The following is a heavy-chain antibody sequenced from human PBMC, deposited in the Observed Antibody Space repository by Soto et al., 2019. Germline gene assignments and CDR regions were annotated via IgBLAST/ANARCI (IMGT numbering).Heavy chain of an antibody. V-gene: IGHV3-33*01. CDR1: GFSFSTYG. CDR2: MWSNGNK. D-gene: IGHD2-8*01. J-gene: IGHJ4*02. CDR3: ARDSLGVPTDFDY. Sequence: QVQLVESGGGVVQPGRSLTLSCAASGFSFSTYGMHWIRQAPGKGLEWVAVMWSNGNKNYADSVKGRFTISRDTSQNILFLQMDSLRAEGAAGYYCARDSLGVPTDFDYWGQGTLVTVSS.